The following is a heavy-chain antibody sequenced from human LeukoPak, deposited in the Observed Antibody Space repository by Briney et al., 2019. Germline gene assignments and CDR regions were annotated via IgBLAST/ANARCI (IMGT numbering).Heavy chain of an antibody. V-gene: IGHV3-23*01. D-gene: IGHD2-21*02. CDR3: AKKTSYCGGDWYPYYFDH. J-gene: IGHJ4*02. Sequence: PGGSLRLSCAASGFAFNRYTMVWVRQAPGKGLVWVSAISGSAGSTYYADSVKGRVTISSDSSKITLYLQINSLRAEDTAVYYCAKKTSYCGGDWYPYYFDHWVQGTLVTVPS. CDR1: GFAFNRYT. CDR2: ISGSAGST.